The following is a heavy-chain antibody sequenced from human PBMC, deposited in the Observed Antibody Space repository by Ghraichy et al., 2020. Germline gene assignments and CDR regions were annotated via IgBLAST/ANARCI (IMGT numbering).Heavy chain of an antibody. CDR1: GLTFRRYG. J-gene: IGHJ4*01. CDR3: AREISSDYFGSLED. D-gene: IGHD3-22*01. Sequence: GGSLRLSCVASGLTFRRYGMRWVRQAPGKGLEWVSLIKNDGSINSYADSVKGRFTVSRDNSKNTVYLQMNSLRAEDTAIYYCAREISSDYFGSLEDWGQGTLGTGSS. CDR2: IKNDGSIN. V-gene: IGHV3-33*08.